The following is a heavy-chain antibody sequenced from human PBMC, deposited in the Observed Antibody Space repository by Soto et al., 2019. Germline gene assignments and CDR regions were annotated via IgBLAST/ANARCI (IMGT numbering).Heavy chain of an antibody. CDR1: GGSISSGGYS. V-gene: IGHV4-30-2*01. Sequence: QLQLQESGLGLVKPSQTLSLTCAVSGGSISSGGYSWSWIRQPPGKGLEWIGYIYHSGSTYYNPSLKRGVTLSVDRSKKQLSLKLSSVAAPDTAVYYCARVPGPWDQGTLVTVSS. CDR2: IYHSGST. CDR3: ARVPGP. J-gene: IGHJ5*02.